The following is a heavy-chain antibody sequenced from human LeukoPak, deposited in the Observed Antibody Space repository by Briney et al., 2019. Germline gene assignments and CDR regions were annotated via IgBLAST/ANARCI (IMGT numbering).Heavy chain of an antibody. V-gene: IGHV3-30*02. CDR1: GFTFSSYG. D-gene: IGHD3-22*01. Sequence: PGESLRLSCAASGFTFSSYGMHWVRQAPGKGLEWVAFIRYDGSNKYYADSVKGRFTISRDNSKNTLYLQMNSLRAEDTAVYYCAKEKYYYDSSVLDYWGQGTLVTVSS. J-gene: IGHJ4*02. CDR3: AKEKYYYDSSVLDY. CDR2: IRYDGSNK.